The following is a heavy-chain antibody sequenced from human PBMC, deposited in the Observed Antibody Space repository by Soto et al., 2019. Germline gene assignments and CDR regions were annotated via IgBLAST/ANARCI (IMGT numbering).Heavy chain of an antibody. Sequence: PSETLSLTCDVSGDSLSSGNFYWSWIRQPPGGTLEWIGYISYSGNTNYNPSLKSRLVISMEKSRNQFSLSLASVSAADTAVYYCGRDSHYARIFLRGQGTLVT. V-gene: IGHV4-61*01. CDR2: ISYSGNT. D-gene: IGHD2-2*01. CDR1: GDSLSSGNFY. CDR3: GRDSHYARIFL. J-gene: IGHJ4*02.